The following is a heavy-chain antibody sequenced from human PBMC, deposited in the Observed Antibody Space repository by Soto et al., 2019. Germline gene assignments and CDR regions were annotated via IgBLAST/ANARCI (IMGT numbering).Heavy chain of an antibody. Sequence: EVQLVESGGGLVQPGRSLRLSCVGSGFTFDDYAIHWVRQAPGKGPEWVSGISWNSGRINYADSVKGRFTISRDNAKKSSYLQMDSLRTEDKAVFYCARGGSFGSSCPFDYWGQGTLVAVSS. J-gene: IGHJ4*02. D-gene: IGHD6-13*01. V-gene: IGHV3-9*01. CDR2: ISWNSGRI. CDR1: GFTFDDYA. CDR3: ARGGSFGSSCPFDY.